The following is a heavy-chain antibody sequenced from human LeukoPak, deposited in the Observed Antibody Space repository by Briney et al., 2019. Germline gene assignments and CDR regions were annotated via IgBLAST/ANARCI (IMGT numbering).Heavy chain of an antibody. CDR1: GGSISSYY. CDR3: ARASGFYGVGYYGMDV. J-gene: IGHJ6*02. Sequence: SETLSLTCTVSGGSISSYYWSWIRQPPGKGLEWIGYIYYSGSTNYNPPLKTRVTISVDTSKNQFSLKLSSVTAADTAVYYCARASGFYGVGYYGMDVWGQGTTVTVSS. CDR2: IYYSGST. V-gene: IGHV4-59*01. D-gene: IGHD4-17*01.